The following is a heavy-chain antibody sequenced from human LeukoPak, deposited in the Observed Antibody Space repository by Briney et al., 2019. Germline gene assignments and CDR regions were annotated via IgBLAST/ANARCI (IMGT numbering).Heavy chain of an antibody. D-gene: IGHD6-13*01. CDR3: ARRGRSAAANFDY. CDR1: GGSISSYY. Sequence: PSETLSLTCTVAGGSISSYYWSWIRQPPGKGLEWIGYIYHSGRTNYNPSLKSQVTISVDTSKNQFSLNLTSVTAADTAVYYCARRGRSAAANFDYWGQGTLVIVSS. V-gene: IGHV4-59*08. CDR2: IYHSGRT. J-gene: IGHJ4*02.